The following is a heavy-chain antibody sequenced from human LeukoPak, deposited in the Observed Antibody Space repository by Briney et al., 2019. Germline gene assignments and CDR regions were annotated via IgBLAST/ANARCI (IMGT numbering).Heavy chain of an antibody. J-gene: IGHJ5*02. D-gene: IGHD2-2*01. CDR3: ARDGEDIVVVPAAIAANWFDP. V-gene: IGHV4-34*01. CDR2: INHSGST. CDR1: GGSFSGYY. Sequence: PSETLSLTCAVYGGSFSGYYWSWIRQPPGKGLEWIGEINHSGSTNYNPSLKSRVTISVDTSKNQFSLKLSSVTAADTAVYYCARDGEDIVVVPAAIAANWFDPWGQGTLVTVSS.